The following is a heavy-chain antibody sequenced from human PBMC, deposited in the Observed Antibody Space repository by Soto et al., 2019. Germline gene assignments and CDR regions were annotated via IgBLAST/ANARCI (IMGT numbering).Heavy chain of an antibody. J-gene: IGHJ6*02. CDR3: ARVYVLRFLEWTTTGRYGMDV. CDR2: IYYSGST. D-gene: IGHD3-3*01. V-gene: IGHV4-39*07. Sequence: SETLSLTCTVSGGSISSSSYYWGWIRQPPGKGLEWIGSIYYSGSTYYNPSLKSRVTISVDTSKNQFSLKLSSVTAADTAVYYCARVYVLRFLEWTTTGRYGMDVWGQGTTVTVSS. CDR1: GGSISSSSYY.